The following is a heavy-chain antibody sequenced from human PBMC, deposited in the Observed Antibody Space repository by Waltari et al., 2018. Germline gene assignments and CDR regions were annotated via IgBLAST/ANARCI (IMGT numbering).Heavy chain of an antibody. Sequence: QVHLVQSGPEVKKPGASVKVYCKSSGYTLPEVSMHWVRQAPGKVLEWMGGCNREHGKSMYAPKLQGRLTLTEDTSTDTAYMELNSLRSEDTALYLCTTDLTSTAYSYDIWGQGTLVTVSS. CDR1: GYTLPEVS. V-gene: IGHV1-24*01. D-gene: IGHD3-22*01. CDR2: CNREHGKS. CDR3: TTDLTSTAYSYDI. J-gene: IGHJ1*01.